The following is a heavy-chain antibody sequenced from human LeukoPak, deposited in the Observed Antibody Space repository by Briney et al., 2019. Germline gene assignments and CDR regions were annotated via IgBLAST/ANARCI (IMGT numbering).Heavy chain of an antibody. CDR1: GIIFNNYA. CDR2: IFGSGGSA. CDR3: ARDPNGDYIGAFDM. D-gene: IGHD4-17*01. J-gene: IGHJ3*02. V-gene: IGHV3-23*01. Sequence: GGSLRLSCTASGIIFNNYAMYWVRQAPRKGLEWVACIFGSGGSAHYADSVKGRFTISRDNSKYTLFLQMNSLRAEDTAVYYCARDPNGDYIGAFDMWGPGTMVTVSS.